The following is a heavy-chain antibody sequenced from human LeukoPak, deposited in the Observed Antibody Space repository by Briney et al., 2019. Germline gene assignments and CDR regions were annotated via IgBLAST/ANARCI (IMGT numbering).Heavy chain of an antibody. CDR3: AREMLAAVAAQS. Sequence: GGSLRLSCAASGFTFSTYAMHWVRQAPGKGLEWVAAISYDGSNKNYADSVKGRFTISRDNAKNSLYLQMNSLRAEDTAVYYCAREMLAAVAAQSWGQGTLVTVSS. CDR1: GFTFSTYA. D-gene: IGHD6-19*01. V-gene: IGHV3-30*04. J-gene: IGHJ5*02. CDR2: ISYDGSNK.